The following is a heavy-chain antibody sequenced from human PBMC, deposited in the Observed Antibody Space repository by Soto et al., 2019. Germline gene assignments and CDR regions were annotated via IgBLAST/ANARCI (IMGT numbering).Heavy chain of an antibody. CDR3: AIVKLPRYHYYYGMDV. CDR2: ISSDGTGT. Sequence: EEQLVESGGGLVQPGGSLRLSCAASGFTFTDYWIHWVRQAPWKGLVWVSRISSDGTGTTYADSVKGRFAISRDNAKNTVYLPMNSLRAEDTAVYFCAIVKLPRYHYYYGMDVWGQWTAVTVSS. J-gene: IGHJ6*02. V-gene: IGHV3-74*01. D-gene: IGHD2-15*01. CDR1: GFTFTDYW.